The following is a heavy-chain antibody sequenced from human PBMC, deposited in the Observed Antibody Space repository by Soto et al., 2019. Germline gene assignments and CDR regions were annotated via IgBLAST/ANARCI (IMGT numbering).Heavy chain of an antibody. V-gene: IGHV1-3*01. J-gene: IGHJ4*02. CDR1: GYTFTDYA. CDR3: AREGAHYTPLDH. Sequence: ASVKVSCKASGYTFTDYAIHWVRQAPGQGLEWMGWINVGNGNTGYSRKFQGRVTNVRDMSASTAYIEVTSLTSEDTAIYYCAREGAHYTPLDHWGQGTMVTVSS. D-gene: IGHD2-15*01. CDR2: INVGNGNT.